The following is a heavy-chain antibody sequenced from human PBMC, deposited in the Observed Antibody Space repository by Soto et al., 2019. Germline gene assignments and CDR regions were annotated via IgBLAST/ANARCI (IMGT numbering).Heavy chain of an antibody. CDR2: ISSSSSYI. CDR3: ARDRLYCSSTSCYLQYYYYYYMDV. J-gene: IGHJ6*03. Sequence: GGSLRLSCAASGFTFSSYSMNWVRQAPGKGLEWVSSISSSSSYIYYADSVKGRFTISRDNAKNSLYLQMNSLRAEDTAVYYCARDRLYCSSTSCYLQYYYYYYMDVWGKGTTVTVSS. D-gene: IGHD2-2*01. CDR1: GFTFSSYS. V-gene: IGHV3-21*01.